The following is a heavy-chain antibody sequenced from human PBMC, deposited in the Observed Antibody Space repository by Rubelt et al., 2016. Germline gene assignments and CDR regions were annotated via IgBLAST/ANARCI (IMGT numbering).Heavy chain of an antibody. V-gene: IGHV3-30*02. CDR2: IRDDRSNK. CDR3: ARPLPGYYYGMDV. J-gene: IGHJ6*02. Sequence: WVAFIRDDRSNKYYADSVKGRFTISRDNSKNTLYLQMNSLRAEDTAVYYCARPLPGYYYGMDVWGQGTTVTVSS.